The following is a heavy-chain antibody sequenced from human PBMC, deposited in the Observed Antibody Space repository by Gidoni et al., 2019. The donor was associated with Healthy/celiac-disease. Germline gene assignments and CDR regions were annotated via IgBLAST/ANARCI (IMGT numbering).Heavy chain of an antibody. CDR3: ARDQMITFGGVIVISPLGAFDI. Sequence: QVQLVESGGGVVQPGRSLRLSCAASGFTFSSYGLHWVRQAPGKGLEWVAVIWYDGSNKYYADSVKGRFTISRDNSKNTLYLQMNSLRAEDTAVYYCARDQMITFGGVIVISPLGAFDIWGQGTMVTVSS. J-gene: IGHJ3*02. D-gene: IGHD3-16*02. CDR1: GFTFSSYG. CDR2: IWYDGSNK. V-gene: IGHV3-33*01.